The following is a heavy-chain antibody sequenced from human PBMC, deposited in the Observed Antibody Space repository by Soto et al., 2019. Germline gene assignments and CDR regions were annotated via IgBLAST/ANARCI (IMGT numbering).Heavy chain of an antibody. D-gene: IGHD3-22*01. CDR2: TYYRSKWYN. CDR1: GDSVSSNSAA. Sequence: SQTLSLTCAISGDSVSSNSAAWNWIRQSPSRGLEWLGRTYYRSKWYNDYAVSVKSRITINPDTSKNQFSLQLNSVTPEDTAVYYCARESQRYYYDSSGYPLHYFDYWGQGTLVTVSS. J-gene: IGHJ4*02. V-gene: IGHV6-1*01. CDR3: ARESQRYYYDSSGYPLHYFDY.